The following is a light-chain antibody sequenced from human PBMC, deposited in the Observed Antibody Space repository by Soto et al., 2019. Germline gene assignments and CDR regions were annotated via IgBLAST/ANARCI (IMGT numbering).Light chain of an antibody. CDR1: SSDVGSYNL. J-gene: IGLJ3*02. CDR2: EVN. Sequence: QSALTQPASASGSPGQSITISCTGTSSDVGSYNLVSWYQQYSDKAPKVMSYEVNKRPSGISNRYSASKSGKTAHPTIYGLQDEDEADYCCLSKGGHGTIMVFGGGTKLTVL. CDR3: LSKGGHGTIMV. V-gene: IGLV2-23*02.